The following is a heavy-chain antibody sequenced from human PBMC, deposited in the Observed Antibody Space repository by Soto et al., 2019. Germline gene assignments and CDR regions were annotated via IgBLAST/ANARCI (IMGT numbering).Heavy chain of an antibody. Sequence: QVQLVQSGAEVKKPGASVKVSCKASGYTFTTYGITWVRQAPGQGLEWMGWISAYNGNTNYAQKLQGRVTMTTDTSTSTAYVELSSLRSDDTAVYYCARWGSITMVRGVIPSDYWGQGTLVTVSS. CDR3: ARWGSITMVRGVIPSDY. V-gene: IGHV1-18*01. CDR1: GYTFTTYG. J-gene: IGHJ4*02. CDR2: ISAYNGNT. D-gene: IGHD3-10*01.